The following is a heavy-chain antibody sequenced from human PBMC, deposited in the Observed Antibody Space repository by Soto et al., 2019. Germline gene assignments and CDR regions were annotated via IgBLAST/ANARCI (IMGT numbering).Heavy chain of an antibody. Sequence: QVQLVQSGPEVKKPGASVTVSCKTSGYTFTDHGIDWVRQAPGQGLEWVGWVSSYNGNTNYAYNLKDRVIMTTDASTSTAYMELRGLRSDDTAVYYCAREVEGSYSPADFWGQGTRVTVSS. J-gene: IGHJ4*02. D-gene: IGHD3-10*01. CDR1: GYTFTDHG. CDR3: AREVEGSYSPADF. V-gene: IGHV1-18*01. CDR2: VSSYNGNT.